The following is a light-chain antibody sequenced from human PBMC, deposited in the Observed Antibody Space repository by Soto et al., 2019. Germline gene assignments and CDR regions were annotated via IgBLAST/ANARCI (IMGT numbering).Light chain of an antibody. CDR3: PTWGTGIVV. CDR2: LNSDGSH. J-gene: IGLJ2*01. CDR1: SGHSSYA. V-gene: IGLV4-69*01. Sequence: QPVLTQSPSASASLGASVKLTCTLSSGHSSYAIAWHQQQPEKGPRYLMKLNSDGSHSKGDGIPDRFSGSSSGAERYLTISSLQSEDEADDYCPTWGTGIVVFGGGTKLTVL.